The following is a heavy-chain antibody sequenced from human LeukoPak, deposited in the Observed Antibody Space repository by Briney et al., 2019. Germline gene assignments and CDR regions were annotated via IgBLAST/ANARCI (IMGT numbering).Heavy chain of an antibody. Sequence: GGSLRLSCAASGFTFSSYEMNWVRQAPGKGLEWVSYISSSGSTIYYADSVKGRFTISRDNAKNSLYLQMNSLRAEDTAVYYCASFYSSGWEPLFDYWGQGTLVTVSS. J-gene: IGHJ4*02. CDR1: GFTFSSYE. CDR3: ASFYSSGWEPLFDY. V-gene: IGHV3-48*03. CDR2: ISSSGSTI. D-gene: IGHD6-19*01.